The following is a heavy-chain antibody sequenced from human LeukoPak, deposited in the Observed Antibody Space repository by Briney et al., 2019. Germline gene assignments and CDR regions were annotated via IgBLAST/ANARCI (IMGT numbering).Heavy chain of an antibody. CDR3: ARQLTSGDCDY. J-gene: IGHJ4*02. CDR2: IDPADSQT. Sequence: GESLRISCQGSGYSFTSYWICWVRQMPGRGLEWMGRIDPADSQTNYSPSFQGHVTISADKSISTVYLQWSTLKASDTAMYYCARQLTSGDCDYWGQGTLVTVSS. D-gene: IGHD1-1*01. CDR1: GYSFTSYW. V-gene: IGHV5-10-1*01.